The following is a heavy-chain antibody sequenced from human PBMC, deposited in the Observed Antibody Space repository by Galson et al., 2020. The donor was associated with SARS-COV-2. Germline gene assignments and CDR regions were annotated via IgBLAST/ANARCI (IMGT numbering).Heavy chain of an antibody. CDR3: AHTPDPTHSGWYGEPFDY. Sequence: SGPTLVKPTQTLTLTCTFSGFSLSTSGVGVGWIRQPPGKALEWLALIYWDDDKRYSPSLKSRLTITKDTSKNQVVLTMTNMDPVDTATYYCAHTPDPTHSGWYGEPFDYGGQGTLVTVSS. D-gene: IGHD6-19*01. CDR2: IYWDDDK. V-gene: IGHV2-5*02. J-gene: IGHJ4*02. CDR1: GFSLSTSGVG.